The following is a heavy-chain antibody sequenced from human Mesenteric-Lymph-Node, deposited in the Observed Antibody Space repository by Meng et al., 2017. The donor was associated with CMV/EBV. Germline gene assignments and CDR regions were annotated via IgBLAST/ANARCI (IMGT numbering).Heavy chain of an antibody. Sequence: GGSLRLSCAASGFTFSSYAMHWVRQAPGKGLEWVAVISYDGSNKYYADSVKGRFTISRDNSKNTLYLQMNSLRAEDTAVYYCARVSRHYGSGRNLDYWGQGTLVTVSS. V-gene: IGHV3-30-3*01. CDR2: ISYDGSNK. D-gene: IGHD3-10*01. CDR1: GFTFSSYA. J-gene: IGHJ4*02. CDR3: ARVSRHYGSGRNLDY.